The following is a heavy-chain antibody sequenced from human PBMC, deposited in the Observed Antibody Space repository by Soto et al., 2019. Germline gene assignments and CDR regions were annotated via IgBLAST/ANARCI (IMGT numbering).Heavy chain of an antibody. CDR3: AREEYYGSGRATGRGWFAP. CDR1: GYTFTSYG. V-gene: IGHV1-18*01. J-gene: IGHJ5*02. CDR2: ISAYNGNT. Sequence: QVQLVQSGAEVKKPGASVKVSCKASGYTFTSYGISWVRQAPGQGLEWMGWISAYNGNTNYAQKLQGSVTMTTDTTTSTAYMELRSLRSDDTAVYYCAREEYYGSGRATGRGWFAPWGQGTLVTVSS. D-gene: IGHD3-10*01.